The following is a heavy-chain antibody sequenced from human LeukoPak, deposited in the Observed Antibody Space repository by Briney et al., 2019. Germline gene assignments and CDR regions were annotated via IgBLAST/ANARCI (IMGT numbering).Heavy chain of an antibody. J-gene: IGHJ5*02. Sequence: GGSLRLSCAASGLTFSSYAMSWVRQAPGKGLEWVSAISGSGGSTYYADSVKGRFTISRDNSKNALYLQMNSLRAEDTAVYYCAKEGRYIVVVPAAAFDPWGQGTLVTASS. CDR3: AKEGRYIVVVPAAAFDP. CDR1: GLTFSSYA. D-gene: IGHD2-2*01. CDR2: ISGSGGST. V-gene: IGHV3-23*01.